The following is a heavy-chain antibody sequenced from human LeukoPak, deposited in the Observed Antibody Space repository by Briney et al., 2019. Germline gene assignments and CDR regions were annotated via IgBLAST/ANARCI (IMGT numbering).Heavy chain of an antibody. J-gene: IGHJ6*02. CDR1: GFTFSRYW. D-gene: IGHD2-2*02. CDR3: AKVPSYTVYSYYGMDV. CDR2: VSASGTST. V-gene: IGHV3-23*01. Sequence: GGSLRLSCAASGFTFSRYWMQWVRQAPGKGLEWVSGVSASGTSTFYADSVKGRFSISRDNSKNTLYLQMNSLRAEDTAVYYCAKVPSYTVYSYYGMDVWGQGTAVTVSS.